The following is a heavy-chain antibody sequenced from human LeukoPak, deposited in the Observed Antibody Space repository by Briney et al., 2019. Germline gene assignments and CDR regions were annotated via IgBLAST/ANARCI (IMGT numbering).Heavy chain of an antibody. Sequence: GGSLRLSCAASGFTFSTYEMNWVRQAPGKALEWISFISTDGNTMYYADSVKGRFTISRDNAKNSLYLQVNSLSAEDTAVYYCSSSPGTYPFPFDSWGQGTLVTVSS. CDR3: SSSPGTYPFPFDS. J-gene: IGHJ4*02. CDR1: GFTFSTYE. CDR2: ISTDGNTM. D-gene: IGHD3-10*01. V-gene: IGHV3-48*03.